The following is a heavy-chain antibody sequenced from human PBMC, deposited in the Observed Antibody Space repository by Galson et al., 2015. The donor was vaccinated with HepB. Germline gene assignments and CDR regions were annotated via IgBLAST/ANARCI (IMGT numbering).Heavy chain of an antibody. CDR3: ARDRRLLWFGGPPAPDY. D-gene: IGHD3-10*01. V-gene: IGHV1-18*04. CDR2: ISAYNGNT. CDR1: GYTFTSYG. J-gene: IGHJ4*02. Sequence: SCKASGYTFTSYGISWARQAPGQGLEWMGWISAYNGNTNYAQKLQGRVTMTTDTSTSTAYMELRSLRSDDTAVYYCARDRRLLWFGGPPAPDYWGQGTLVTVSS.